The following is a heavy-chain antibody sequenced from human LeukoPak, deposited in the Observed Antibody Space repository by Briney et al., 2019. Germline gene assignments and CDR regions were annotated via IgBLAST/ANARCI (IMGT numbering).Heavy chain of an antibody. D-gene: IGHD6-6*01. Sequence: SETLSLTCTVSGGSISSYYWNWIRQPAGKGLEWIGRISTTGSTNYNPSLKSRLTMSVDTSKNQFSQRLSSVSAADTAVYYCAREYSSSSDRTFDYWGQGTLVTVSS. CDR1: GGSISSYY. CDR2: ISTTGST. J-gene: IGHJ4*02. V-gene: IGHV4-4*07. CDR3: AREYSSSSDRTFDY.